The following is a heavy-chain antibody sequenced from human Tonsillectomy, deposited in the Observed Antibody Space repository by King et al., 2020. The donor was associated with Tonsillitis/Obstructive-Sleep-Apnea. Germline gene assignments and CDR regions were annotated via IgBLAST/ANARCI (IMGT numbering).Heavy chain of an antibody. V-gene: IGHV3-11*05. CDR1: GFTFSDYY. CDR3: ASLNRHDFRFDP. D-gene: IGHD3-3*01. CDR2: ISTSSSYT. Sequence: VQLVESGGGLVKPGGSLRLSCAASGFTFSDYYMSWVRQAPGKGLEWVSYISTSSSYTNYADSVKGRFTISRDNAKNSLYLQMNSLRAEDTAVYHCASLNRHDFRFDPWGQGTLVTVSS. J-gene: IGHJ5*02.